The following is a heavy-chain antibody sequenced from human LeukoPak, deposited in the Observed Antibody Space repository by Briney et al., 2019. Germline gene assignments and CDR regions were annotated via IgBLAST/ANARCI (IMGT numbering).Heavy chain of an antibody. J-gene: IGHJ4*02. CDR3: ARTVTTTHFEN. D-gene: IGHD4-11*01. Sequence: PSETLSLTCAVSGGSISSTGYSWSWIRQSPGKGLEWIGYIYHSGGTYYNPSLRSRVTISIDRSKNQFSLSLSSVTAADTAVYYCARTVTTTHFENWGQGILVTVSS. CDR2: IYHSGGT. CDR1: GGSISSTGYS. V-gene: IGHV4-30-2*06.